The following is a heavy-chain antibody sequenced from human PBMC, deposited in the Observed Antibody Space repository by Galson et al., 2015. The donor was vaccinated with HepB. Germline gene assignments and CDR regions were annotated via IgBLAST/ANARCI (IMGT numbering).Heavy chain of an antibody. CDR2: ISAYNGNT. CDR3: AREGYSYGHGAFDI. V-gene: IGHV1-18*01. Sequence: SVKVSCKASGYTFTSYGISWVRQAPGQGLEWMGWISAYNGNTNYAQKLQGRVTMTTDTSTSTAYMELSSLRSEDTAVYYCAREGYSYGHGAFDIWGQGTMVTVSS. CDR1: GYTFTSYG. J-gene: IGHJ3*02. D-gene: IGHD5-18*01.